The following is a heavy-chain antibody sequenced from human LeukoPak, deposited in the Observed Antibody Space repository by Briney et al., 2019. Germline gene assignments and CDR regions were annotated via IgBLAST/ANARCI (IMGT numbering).Heavy chain of an antibody. CDR3: ARYEVGATALDS. D-gene: IGHD1-26*01. V-gene: IGHV4-59*01. CDR2: IYYSGAT. Sequence: SETLSLTCTVSGGXISNYYWSWIRQPPGKGLEWIGYIYYSGATSYNPSLKSRVTISVDTSKNQFSLKLRSVTAADTAVYYCARYEVGATALDSWGQGTLVTVSS. J-gene: IGHJ4*02. CDR1: GGXISNYY.